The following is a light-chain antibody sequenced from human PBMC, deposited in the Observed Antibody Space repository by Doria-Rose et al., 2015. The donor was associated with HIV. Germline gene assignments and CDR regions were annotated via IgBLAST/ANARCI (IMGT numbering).Light chain of an antibody. J-gene: IGKJ1*01. CDR1: QSFSSTY. CDR2: DGS. V-gene: IGKV3-20*01. Sequence: EIVLTQSPGTLSLSPGERATLSCSASQSFSSTYLGWYQQKPGQAPSLLIYDGSTRATGIPDRFSASGSGTDFTLTINRLEPEDFALYYCHQYGTSWTFGQGTKVEI. CDR3: HQYGTSWT.